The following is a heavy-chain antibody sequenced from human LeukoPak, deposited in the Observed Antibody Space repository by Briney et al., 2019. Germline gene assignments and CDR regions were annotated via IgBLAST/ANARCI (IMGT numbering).Heavy chain of an antibody. D-gene: IGHD3-16*01. V-gene: IGHV3-21*01. CDR2: ISSSSSYI. J-gene: IGHJ4*02. CDR3: ARRVPSQVITDYFDY. CDR1: GFTFSSYG. Sequence: PGGSLRLSCAASGFTFSSYGMNWVRQAPGKGLEWVSSISSSSSYIYYADSVKGRFTISRDNAKNSLYLQMNSLRAEDTAVYYCARRVPSQVITDYFDYWGEGALVTVSS.